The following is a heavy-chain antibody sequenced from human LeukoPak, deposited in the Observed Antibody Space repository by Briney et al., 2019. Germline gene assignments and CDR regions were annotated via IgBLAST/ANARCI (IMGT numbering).Heavy chain of an antibody. CDR1: GYTFTGYY. CDR3: ARTPTTVTTWDH. J-gene: IGHJ4*02. D-gene: IGHD4-17*01. V-gene: IGHV1-2*02. Sequence: APVKVSCKASGYTFTGYYMHWVRQAPGQGLEWMGWINPNSGGTNYAQKFQGRVTMTRDTSISTAYMELSGLRSDDTAVYYCARTPTTVTTWDHWGQGTLVTVSS. CDR2: INPNSGGT.